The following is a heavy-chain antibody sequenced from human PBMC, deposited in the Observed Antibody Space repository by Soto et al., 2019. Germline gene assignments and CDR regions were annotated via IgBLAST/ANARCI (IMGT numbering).Heavy chain of an antibody. CDR1: GGSVSSGSYY. CDR3: ARAYSGYPYYYYYGMDV. Sequence: SETLSLTCTVSGGSVSSGSYYWSWIRQPPGKGLEWIGYIYYSGSTNHNPSLESRVTISVDTSKNQFSLKLSSVTAADTAVYYCARAYSGYPYYYYYGMDVWGQGTTVTVSS. CDR2: IYYSGST. V-gene: IGHV4-61*01. D-gene: IGHD3-22*01. J-gene: IGHJ6*02.